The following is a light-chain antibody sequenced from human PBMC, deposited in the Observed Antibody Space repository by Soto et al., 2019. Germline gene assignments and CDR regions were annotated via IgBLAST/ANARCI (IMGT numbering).Light chain of an antibody. CDR2: EVS. V-gene: IGLV2-8*01. CDR1: SSDVGGYNY. CDR3: SSYAGSNILGV. J-gene: IGLJ1*01. Sequence: QSVLTQPPSASGSPGQSVTISCTGTSSDVGGYNYVSWYQQHPGKAPKLMIYEVSKRPSGVPDRFSGSKSGNTASLTVSGLQAEDEADYYCSSYAGSNILGVFGNGTKVTVL.